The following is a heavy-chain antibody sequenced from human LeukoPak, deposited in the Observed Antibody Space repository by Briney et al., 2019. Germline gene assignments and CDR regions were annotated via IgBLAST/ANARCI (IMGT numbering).Heavy chain of an antibody. V-gene: IGHV3-7*01. CDR1: GFTFSSYW. D-gene: IGHD2-21*01. CDR2: IKQDGSEK. Sequence: GGSLRLSCAASGFTFSSYWMSWVRQAPGKGLEWVANIKQDGSEKYYVDSVKGRFTISRDNAKNSLYLQMNSLRAEDTAVYYCARGGGYCGGDCYGIDYWGQGTLVTVSS. J-gene: IGHJ4*02. CDR3: ARGGGYCGGDCYGIDY.